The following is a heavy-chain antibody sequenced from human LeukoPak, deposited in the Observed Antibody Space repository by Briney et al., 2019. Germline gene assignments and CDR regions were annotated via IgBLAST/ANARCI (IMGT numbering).Heavy chain of an antibody. J-gene: IGHJ3*02. CDR3: ARGPSARFFGVAKGAFDI. V-gene: IGHV3-30*04. Sequence: GGSLRLSCAASTFTFSSYAMHWVRQGPGKGLEWVTVISNDGSNKYYADSVKGRFTISRDNSKNTLDLQMNSLRAEDTAVYYCARGPSARFFGVAKGAFDIWGQGTMVTVSS. CDR2: ISNDGSNK. D-gene: IGHD3-3*01. CDR1: TFTFSSYA.